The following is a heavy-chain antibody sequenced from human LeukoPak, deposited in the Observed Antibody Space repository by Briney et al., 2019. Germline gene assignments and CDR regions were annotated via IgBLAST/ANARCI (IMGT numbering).Heavy chain of an antibody. D-gene: IGHD3-10*01. V-gene: IGHV3-23*01. CDR1: GFTFSSYG. CDR3: AEDRSYYYCSGGYSGWYFDL. Sequence: GGSLRLSCAASGFTFSSYGMSWVRQAPGKGLEWVSAISGSGGSTYYADSVKDRFTISRDNSKNTLYLQMNSLRAEDTAVYYCAEDRSYYYCSGGYSGWYFDLWGRGTLVTVSS. J-gene: IGHJ2*01. CDR2: ISGSGGST.